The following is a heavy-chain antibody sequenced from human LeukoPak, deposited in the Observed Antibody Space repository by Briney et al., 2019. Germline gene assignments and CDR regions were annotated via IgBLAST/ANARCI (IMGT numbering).Heavy chain of an antibody. Sequence: SETLSLNCAVYGGSFSGYYWSWLPPPPGKGREWCGEINHSESNNHNPPLKSRVTITVETSKTPFSLKMSSVTAADTAVYYCTLVPQDSGSSPRSNWFDLWGQGTLVTVSS. CDR2: INHSESN. V-gene: IGHV4-34*01. CDR1: GGSFSGYY. CDR3: TLVPQDSGSSPRSNWFDL. D-gene: IGHD2-2*01. J-gene: IGHJ5*02.